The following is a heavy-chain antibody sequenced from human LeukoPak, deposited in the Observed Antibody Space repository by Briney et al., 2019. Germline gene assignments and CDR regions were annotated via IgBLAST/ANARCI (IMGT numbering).Heavy chain of an antibody. CDR3: ARRAYGGNSDFDF. V-gene: IGHV5-51*01. Sequence: GEPLKISCKGSGYSFTSYWIAWVRQMPGKGLEWMGIIYPGDSETRNSPSFQGQVNISADKSISTAYLQWSSLKASDTAMYYCARRAYGGNSDFDFWGQGTLVTVSS. J-gene: IGHJ4*02. CDR2: IYPGDSET. CDR1: GYSFTSYW. D-gene: IGHD4-23*01.